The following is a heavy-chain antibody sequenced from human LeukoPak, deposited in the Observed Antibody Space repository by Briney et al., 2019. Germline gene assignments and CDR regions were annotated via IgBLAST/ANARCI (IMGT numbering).Heavy chain of an antibody. J-gene: IGHJ4*02. V-gene: IGHV3-23*01. CDR2: ITGSGGST. CDR1: GFIFSNYA. Sequence: GGSLRLSCAASGFIFSNYAMSWVRQAPGKGLEWVSAITGSGGSTYYADSVKGRFTISRDNSKNTLYLQMNSLRAEDTAVYYCARDATLRIAVAAYWGQGTLVTVSS. D-gene: IGHD6-19*01. CDR3: ARDATLRIAVAAY.